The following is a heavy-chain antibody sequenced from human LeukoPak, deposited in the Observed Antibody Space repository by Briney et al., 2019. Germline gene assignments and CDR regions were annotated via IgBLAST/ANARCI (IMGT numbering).Heavy chain of an antibody. D-gene: IGHD2-21*02. J-gene: IGHJ4*02. CDR3: AKARTGIAVVSAIDY. CDR2: ISDSGGST. CDR1: GFTSSSYS. Sequence: GGSLRLSCAASGFTSSSYSMNWVRQAPGKGLEWVSGISDSGGSTHYADSVKGRFTISRDNSKNTLYLRMNSLRAEDTAVYFCAKARTGIAVVSAIDYWGQGTLVSVSS. V-gene: IGHV3-23*01.